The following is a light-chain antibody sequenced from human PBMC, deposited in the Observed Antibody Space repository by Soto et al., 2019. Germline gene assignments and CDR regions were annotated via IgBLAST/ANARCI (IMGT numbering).Light chain of an antibody. CDR2: EVS. Sequence: QSVLTQPPSASGSHGQSVTISCTGTSSDVGAYQYVSWYQQYTGKAPKLMIYEVSKRPSGVPDRFSGSKSGNTASLTVSGLQAEDEADYYCTSYVGSNIWVFGGGTKLTVL. CDR1: SSDVGAYQY. CDR3: TSYVGSNIWV. V-gene: IGLV2-8*01. J-gene: IGLJ3*02.